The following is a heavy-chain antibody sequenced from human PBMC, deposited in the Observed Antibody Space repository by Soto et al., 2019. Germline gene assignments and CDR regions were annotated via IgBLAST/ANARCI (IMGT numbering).Heavy chain of an antibody. CDR3: ARHSQNGPPLWFGELLS. Sequence: QVQLQESGPGLVKPSETLSLTCTVSGASISSYYWSWIRQPPGKGLDWIGYIHYSGSINYNPSLKSRFIISIGTSKNQFSLTLSSVTAEDPAVYYCARHSQNGPPLWFGELLSWGQGTLVTVSS. CDR2: IHYSGSI. V-gene: IGHV4-59*01. J-gene: IGHJ4*02. CDR1: GASISSYY. D-gene: IGHD3-10*01.